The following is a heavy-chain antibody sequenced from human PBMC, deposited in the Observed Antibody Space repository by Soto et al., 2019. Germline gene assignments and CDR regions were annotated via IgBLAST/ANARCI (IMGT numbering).Heavy chain of an antibody. J-gene: IGHJ4*02. D-gene: IGHD5-12*01. CDR3: AGGGGVGATNLRGRGGGIY. Sequence: ASVKVSCKASGYTFTSYYMHWVRQAPGQGLEWMGIINPSGGSTSYAQKFQGRVTMTRDTSTSTAYMELSSLRSEDTAVYYCAGGGGVGATNLRGRGGGIYWGQGTLVTVSS. CDR2: INPSGGST. CDR1: GYTFTSYY. V-gene: IGHV1-46*01.